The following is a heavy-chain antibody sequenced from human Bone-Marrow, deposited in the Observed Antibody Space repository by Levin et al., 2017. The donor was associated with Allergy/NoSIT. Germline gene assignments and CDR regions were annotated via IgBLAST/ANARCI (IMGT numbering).Heavy chain of an antibody. CDR2: INPKPGDA. J-gene: IGHJ4*02. V-gene: IGHV1-2*02. Sequence: ASVKVSCTVSGYTFSDYYMHWVRQAPGQGLEWMGWINPKPGDANTAQKFEGRVVLTRDTSISTAYMEVRRLRSDDTALYYCARGGTSSNDYWGQGTLVTVSS. CDR3: ARGGTSSNDY. CDR1: GYTFSDYY. D-gene: IGHD6-13*01.